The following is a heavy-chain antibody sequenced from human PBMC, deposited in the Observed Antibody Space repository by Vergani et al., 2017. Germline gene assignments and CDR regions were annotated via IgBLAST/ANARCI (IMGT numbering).Heavy chain of an antibody. V-gene: IGHV1-46*01. CDR2: INPSGGST. J-gene: IGHJ6*02. D-gene: IGHD3-3*01. Sequence: QVQLVQSGAEVKKPGASVKVSCKASGYTFTSYYMHWVRQAPGQGLEWMGIINPSGGSTSYAQKFQGRVTMTRDTSTSTVYMELSSLRSEDTAVYYCARDLNVGAYYDFWSGYYIYYYYGMDVGGQGTTVTVSS. CDR1: GYTFTSYY. CDR3: ARDLNVGAYYDFWSGYYIYYYYGMDV.